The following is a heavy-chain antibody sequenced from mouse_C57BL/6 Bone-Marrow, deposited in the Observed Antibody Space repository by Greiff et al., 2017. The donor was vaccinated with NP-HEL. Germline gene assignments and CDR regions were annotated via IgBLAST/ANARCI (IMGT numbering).Heavy chain of an antibody. D-gene: IGHD2-1*01. J-gene: IGHJ3*01. V-gene: IGHV1-15*01. CDR1: GYTFTDYE. CDR3: TRDGSYGNYGAY. Sequence: QVQLQQSGAELVRPGASVTLSCKASGYTFTDYEMHWVKQTPVHGLEWIGAIDPETGGTAYNQKFKGKAILTADKSSSTAYMELRSLTSEDSAVYYCTRDGSYGNYGAYWGQGTLVTVSA. CDR2: IDPETGGT.